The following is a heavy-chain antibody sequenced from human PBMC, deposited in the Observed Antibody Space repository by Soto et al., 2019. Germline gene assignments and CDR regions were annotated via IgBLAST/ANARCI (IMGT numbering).Heavy chain of an antibody. V-gene: IGHV4-30-4*01. Sequence: SSETLSLTCTVSGGSISSGDYYWSWIRQPPGKGLEWIGYVHYSGSTYYNPSLKSRVTISVDTSKNQFSLKLSSVTAADTAVYYCARIGCSDITCPFDYWGQETLVTVSS. D-gene: IGHD5-12*01. CDR1: GGSISSGDYY. CDR3: ARIGCSDITCPFDY. J-gene: IGHJ4*02. CDR2: VHYSGST.